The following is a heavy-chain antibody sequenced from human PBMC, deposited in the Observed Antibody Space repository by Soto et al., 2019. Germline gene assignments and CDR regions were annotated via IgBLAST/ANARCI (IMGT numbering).Heavy chain of an antibody. D-gene: IGHD4-4*01. CDR1: GFTFSSYS. CDR3: AREVPTIHMTTVTTGHFDY. CDR2: ISSSSSYI. Sequence: GGFLRLSCAASGFTFSSYSMNWVRQAPEKGLKRVSSISSSSSYIYYADSVKGRFTISRDNAKNSLYLQMNSLRAEDTAVYYCAREVPTIHMTTVTTGHFDYWGQGTLVTVSS. V-gene: IGHV3-21*01. J-gene: IGHJ4*02.